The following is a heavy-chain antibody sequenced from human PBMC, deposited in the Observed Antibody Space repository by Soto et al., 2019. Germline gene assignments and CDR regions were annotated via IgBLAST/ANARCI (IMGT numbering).Heavy chain of an antibody. J-gene: IGHJ4*02. Sequence: QVQLVESGGGVVQPGRSLRLSCAASGFTFSSYGMHWVRQAPGKGLEWVAVISYDGSNKYYADSVKGRFTISRDNSKNTLYLQMHGLRAEDTAVYYWAKDQGGYYFDCWGQGTLVTVSS. CDR1: GFTFSSYG. CDR3: AKDQGGYYFDC. CDR2: ISYDGSNK. V-gene: IGHV3-30*18.